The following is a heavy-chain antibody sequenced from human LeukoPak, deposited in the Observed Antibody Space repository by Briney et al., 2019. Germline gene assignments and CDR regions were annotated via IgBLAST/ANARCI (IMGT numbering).Heavy chain of an antibody. D-gene: IGHD5-12*01. CDR2: ISGDGGGT. V-gene: IGHV3-43*02. Sequence: PGGSLRLSCAASGFTFDDYAMHWVRQAPGKGLEWVPLISGDGGGTFYADSVKGRFTISRDNSRNSLYLQMNSLTTEDTALYYCAKDVVPTTYSCCNMDVWGQGTTVTVSS. CDR3: AKDVVPTTYSCCNMDV. J-gene: IGHJ6*02. CDR1: GFTFDDYA.